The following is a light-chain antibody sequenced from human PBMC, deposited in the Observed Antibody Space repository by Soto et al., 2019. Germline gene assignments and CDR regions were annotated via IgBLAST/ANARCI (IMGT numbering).Light chain of an antibody. CDR3: SSYTSSSTLYV. CDR1: SGDVGGYNY. V-gene: IGLV2-14*01. J-gene: IGLJ1*01. CDR2: DVT. Sequence: QSALTQPASVSGSPGQSITISCTATSGDVGGYNYVSWYQQHPGKAPKLMIYDVTHRPSGVSNRFSGSKSGDTASLTISGLPAEDEADYYCSSYTSSSTLYVFGTGTKLTVL.